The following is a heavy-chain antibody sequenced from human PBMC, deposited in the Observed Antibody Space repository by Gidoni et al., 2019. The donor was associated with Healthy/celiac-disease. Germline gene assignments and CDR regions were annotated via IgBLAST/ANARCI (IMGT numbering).Heavy chain of an antibody. D-gene: IGHD6-19*01. CDR3: AAALSGAVAEY. CDR1: GFTFTSPA. Sequence: QMQLVQSGPEVKKPGTSVTVSCKASGFTFTSPAMQWVRQARGQRLQWIGWIVVGSGNTNYAQKFQERVTITRDMSTSTAYMELSSLRSEDTAVYYCAAALSGAVAEYWGQGTLVTVSS. J-gene: IGHJ4*02. V-gene: IGHV1-58*02. CDR2: IVVGSGNT.